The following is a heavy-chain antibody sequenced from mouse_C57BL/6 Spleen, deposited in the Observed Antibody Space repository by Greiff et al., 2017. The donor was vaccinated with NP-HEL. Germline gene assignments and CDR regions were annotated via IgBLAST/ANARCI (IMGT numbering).Heavy chain of an antibody. CDR1: GYTFTSYW. CDR2: IDPSDSYT. D-gene: IGHD2-4*01. J-gene: IGHJ3*01. CDR3: ARLGDYDGSFAY. Sequence: QVQLQQPGAELVMPGASVKLSCKASGYTFTSYWMHWVKQRPGQGLEWIGEIDPSDSYTNYNQKFKGKSTLTVDKSSSTAYMQLSSLTSEDSAVYYCARLGDYDGSFAYWGQGTLVTVSA. V-gene: IGHV1-69*01.